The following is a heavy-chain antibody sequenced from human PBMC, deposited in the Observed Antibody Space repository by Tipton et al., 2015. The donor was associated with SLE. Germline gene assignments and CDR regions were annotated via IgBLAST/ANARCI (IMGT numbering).Heavy chain of an antibody. CDR1: GFTFDDYT. V-gene: IGHV3-43*01. D-gene: IGHD6-13*01. Sequence: SLRLSCAASGFTFDDYTMHWVRQAPGKGLEWVSLISWDGGSTYYADSVKGRFTISRDNSKNSLYLQMNSLRAEDTAVYYCARSGIAAAGMFDYWGQGTLVTVSS. J-gene: IGHJ4*02. CDR2: ISWDGGST. CDR3: ARSGIAAAGMFDY.